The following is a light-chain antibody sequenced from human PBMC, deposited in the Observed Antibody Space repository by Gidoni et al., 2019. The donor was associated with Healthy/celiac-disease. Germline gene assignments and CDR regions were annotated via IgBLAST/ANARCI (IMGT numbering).Light chain of an antibody. V-gene: IGLV3-1*01. Sequence: SYELTQPPSVSVSPGPTASITCSGATLGDKYACWYQQKPGQSPVLVIYQDSKRPSGIPERFSGSNSGNTATLTISGTQAMDEADYYCQAWDSSTARYVFGTGTKVTVL. CDR1: TLGDKY. CDR3: QAWDSSTARYV. CDR2: QDS. J-gene: IGLJ1*01.